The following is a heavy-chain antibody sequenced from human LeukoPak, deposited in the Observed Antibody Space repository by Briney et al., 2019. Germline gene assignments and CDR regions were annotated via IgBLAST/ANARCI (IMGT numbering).Heavy chain of an antibody. D-gene: IGHD5-24*01. CDR3: ARDLVEMATISTYYYYGMDV. J-gene: IGHJ6*02. V-gene: IGHV1-18*01. Sequence: ASVKVSCKASGYTFTSYGISWVRQAPGQGLEWMGWISAYNGNTNYAQKFQGRVTITADKSTSTAYMELSNLRSEDTAVYYCARDLVEMATISTYYYYGMDVWGQGTTVTVSS. CDR1: GYTFTSYG. CDR2: ISAYNGNT.